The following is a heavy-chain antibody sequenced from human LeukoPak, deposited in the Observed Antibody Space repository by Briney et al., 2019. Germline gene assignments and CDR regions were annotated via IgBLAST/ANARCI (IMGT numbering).Heavy chain of an antibody. CDR3: VRGDTVTIDAFDI. J-gene: IGHJ3*02. D-gene: IGHD4-17*01. CDR2: VYHSGST. CDR1: GGSISSSNW. Sequence: SETLSLTGAVLGGSISSSNWWGWVRQPPGKGMEWIGEVYHSGSTNNNRSLKSRVTISVDRSKNQFSLKLTSVTAADTAVYYCVRGDTVTIDAFDIWGQGTMVTVSS. V-gene: IGHV4-4*02.